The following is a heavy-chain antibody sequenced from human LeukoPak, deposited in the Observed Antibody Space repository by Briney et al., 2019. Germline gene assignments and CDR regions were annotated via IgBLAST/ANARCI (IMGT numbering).Heavy chain of an antibody. CDR1: GYSFPTYW. CDR2: IYPDESNI. Sequence: GESLKISCKGSGYSFPTYWIAWVRQMPGKGLEWMGIIYPDESNIGYSPSFQGQVTISADKSISTVYLQWSSLKASDTAMYYCARPPSRGYSSSFEYWGQGTLVTVSS. CDR3: ARPPSRGYSSSFEY. J-gene: IGHJ4*02. V-gene: IGHV5-51*01. D-gene: IGHD2-2*03.